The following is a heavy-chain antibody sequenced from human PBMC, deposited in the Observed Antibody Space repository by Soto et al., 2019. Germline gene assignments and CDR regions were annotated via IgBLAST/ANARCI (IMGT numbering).Heavy chain of an antibody. CDR1: GYSFTSYW. J-gene: IGHJ6*02. Sequence: LNMSCKGSGYSFTSYWISWVRQMPGKGLEWMGRIDPSDSYTNYSPSFQGHVTISADKSISTAYLQWSSLKASDTAMYYCAGRIAADLGMDVWGQGTTVTVSS. D-gene: IGHD6-25*01. CDR2: IDPSDSYT. V-gene: IGHV5-10-1*01. CDR3: AGRIAADLGMDV.